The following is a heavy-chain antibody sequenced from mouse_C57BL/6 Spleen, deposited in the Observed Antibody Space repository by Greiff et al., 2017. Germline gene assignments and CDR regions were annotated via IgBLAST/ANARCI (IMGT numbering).Heavy chain of an antibody. D-gene: IGHD2-2*01. J-gene: IGHJ1*03. V-gene: IGHV1-52*01. Sequence: VQLQQPGAELVRPGSSVKLSCKASGYTFTSYWMHWVKQRPIQGLEWIGNIDPSDSETHYNQKFKDKATLTVDKSSSTGYMQLSSLTSEDSAVYYCARGNGYLRAYWYFDVWGTGTTVTVSS. CDR2: IDPSDSET. CDR3: ARGNGYLRAYWYFDV. CDR1: GYTFTSYW.